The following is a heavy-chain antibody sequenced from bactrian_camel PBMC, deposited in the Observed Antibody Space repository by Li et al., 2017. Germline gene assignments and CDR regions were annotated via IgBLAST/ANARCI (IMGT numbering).Heavy chain of an antibody. D-gene: IGHD7*01. CDR3: AARFCRGLFSTWPLDEYTY. V-gene: IGHV3S53*01. Sequence: HVQLVESGGGLVQPGGSLRLSCAASGETYVLYCMGWFRQAPGKEREAVASIDSDGKTSYEDSVKGRFTISKDNSKNTLYLQMNSLKPEDTAMYYCAARFCRGLFSTWPLDEYTYWGQGTQVTVS. J-gene: IGHJ4*01. CDR1: GETYVLYC. CDR2: IDSDGKT.